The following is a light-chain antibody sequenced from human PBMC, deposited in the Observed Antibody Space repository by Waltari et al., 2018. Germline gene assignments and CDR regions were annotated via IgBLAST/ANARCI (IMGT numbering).Light chain of an antibody. CDR1: SLRSYY. CDR3: QTRDSRGNSWV. CDR2: AKN. Sequence: SSELTQDPAVSVALGQTVRITCQGESLRSYYATWYRQKAGQAPGLVIYAKNARPSGIPDRFSASRSGNTGSLTITGAQAEDEGDYFCQTRDSRGNSWVFGGGTKLTVL. J-gene: IGLJ3*02. V-gene: IGLV3-19*01.